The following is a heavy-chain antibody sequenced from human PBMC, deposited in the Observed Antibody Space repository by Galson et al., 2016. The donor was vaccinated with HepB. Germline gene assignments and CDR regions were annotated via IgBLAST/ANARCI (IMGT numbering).Heavy chain of an antibody. D-gene: IGHD3-10*01. Sequence: SLRLSCAASGFTFDDYAMHWVRQAPGKGLEWVSGISWNSGSIGYADSVKGRFTISRDNAKNSLSLPMNSLRAEDTACYYCAKGGLVVQGDYYYGMDVWGQGATVTVSS. V-gene: IGHV3-9*01. CDR2: ISWNSGSI. CDR3: AKGGLVVQGDYYYGMDV. J-gene: IGHJ6*02. CDR1: GFTFDDYA.